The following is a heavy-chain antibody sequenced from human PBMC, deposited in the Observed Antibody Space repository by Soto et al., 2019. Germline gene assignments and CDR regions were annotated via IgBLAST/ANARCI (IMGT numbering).Heavy chain of an antibody. J-gene: IGHJ5*02. CDR2: IYYSGST. CDR1: GGSLSSFY. Sequence: SGTLSPTCPVSGGSLSSFYWSWIRQPPGKGLEWIGYIYYSGSTNYNPSLKSRVTISVDTSKNQFSLKLSSVTAADTAVYYCARRFDPWGQGTLVTVSS. V-gene: IGHV4-59*01. CDR3: ARRFDP.